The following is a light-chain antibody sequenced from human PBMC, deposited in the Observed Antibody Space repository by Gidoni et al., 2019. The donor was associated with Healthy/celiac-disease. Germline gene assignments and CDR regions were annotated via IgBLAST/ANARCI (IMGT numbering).Light chain of an antibody. Sequence: VVTQTQRSLTVTTGQPASISCKSSQSLLHSDGKTYLSWYLQKPGQSPQLLLYEVSNRFSGVPARFSRSGSGTDFTLTISRLEAEDVGVYSCMQSIQLPPGYTFGQGTKLEIK. J-gene: IGKJ2*01. V-gene: IGKV2D-29*02. CDR1: QSLLHSDGKTY. CDR2: EVS. CDR3: MQSIQLPPGYT.